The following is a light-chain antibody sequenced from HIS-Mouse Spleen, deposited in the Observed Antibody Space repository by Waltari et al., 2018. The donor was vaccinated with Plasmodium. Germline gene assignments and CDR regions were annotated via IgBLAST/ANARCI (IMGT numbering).Light chain of an antibody. Sequence: QSALTQPASVSGSPGQSITISCTGTSSDVGSYNLVSWYQQTPGKAPKRMIYEGSKRPSGVSNRFSGSKSGNTASLTISGLQAEDEADYYCCSYAGSSTFEVFGGGTKLTVL. V-gene: IGLV2-23*03. CDR2: EGS. CDR3: CSYAGSSTFEV. CDR1: SSDVGSYNL. J-gene: IGLJ2*01.